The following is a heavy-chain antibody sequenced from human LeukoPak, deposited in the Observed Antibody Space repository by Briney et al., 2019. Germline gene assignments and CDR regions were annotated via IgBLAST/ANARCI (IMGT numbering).Heavy chain of an antibody. D-gene: IGHD6-13*01. CDR3: ARYPPYYSSSWYDAFDI. V-gene: IGHV3-30-3*01. Sequence: GRSLRLSCAASGFTFSSYAMHWVRQAPAKGLEWVAVISYGGSNKYYADSVKGRFTISRDNSKNTLYLQMNSLRAEDTGVYYCARYPPYYSSSWYDAFDIWGQGTMVTVSS. J-gene: IGHJ3*02. CDR1: GFTFSSYA. CDR2: ISYGGSNK.